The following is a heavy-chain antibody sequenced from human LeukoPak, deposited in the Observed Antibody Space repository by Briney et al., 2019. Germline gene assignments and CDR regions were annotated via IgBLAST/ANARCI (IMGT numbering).Heavy chain of an antibody. J-gene: IGHJ3*02. V-gene: IGHV4-30-4*02. CDR1: GGSIRSDDYY. Sequence: SETLSLTCTVSGGSIRSDDYYWSWIRQPPGKGLEWIGYIFYTGNTHYNPSLQSRVTFSVDTSKNQFSLKLSSVTAADTAVYYCARDLVTVTKGFDIWGQGTMVSVSS. CDR3: ARDLVTVTKGFDI. CDR2: IFYTGNT. D-gene: IGHD4-17*01.